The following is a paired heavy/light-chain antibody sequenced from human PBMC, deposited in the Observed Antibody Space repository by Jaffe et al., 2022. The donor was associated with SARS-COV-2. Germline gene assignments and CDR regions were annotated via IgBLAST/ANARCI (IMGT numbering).Heavy chain of an antibody. V-gene: IGHV4-59*02. J-gene: IGHJ6*02. CDR2: IHYSVST. Sequence: QVQLQESGPGLVKPSETLSLICTVSGGSVISYFWSWVRQPPGKGLEYIGYIHYSVSTNYNPSLKSRVTISVDTSKNQVSLKLSSVTAADTAVYYCARVGWNYIPDYGMDVWGPGTTVTVSS. D-gene: IGHD1-7*01. CDR1: GGSVISYF. CDR3: ARVGWNYIPDYGMDV.
Light chain of an antibody. CDR1: QSVTSSF. CDR3: QQYDVSPWT. V-gene: IGKV3-20*01. J-gene: IGKJ1*01. Sequence: EIVLTQSPGTLSLSPGERATLSCRASQSVTSSFLAWYQQNPGQAPRLLIYGASGRASGIPDRFSGSGSGTDFTLTISRLEPEDFAVYYCQQYDVSPWTFGQGTKVEIK. CDR2: GAS.